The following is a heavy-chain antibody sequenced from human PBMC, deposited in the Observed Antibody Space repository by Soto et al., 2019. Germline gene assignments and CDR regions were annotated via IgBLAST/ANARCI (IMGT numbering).Heavy chain of an antibody. D-gene: IGHD2-2*01. V-gene: IGHV3-23*01. J-gene: IGHJ5*02. CDR2: ISGSGGST. Sequence: GGSLRLSCAASGFTFSSYAMSWVRQAPGKGLEWVSAISGSGGSTYYADSVKGRFTISRDNSKNTLYLQMNSLRAEDTAVYDCAKVGRYQLLLEGFDPWGQGTLVTVSS. CDR1: GFTFSSYA. CDR3: AKVGRYQLLLEGFDP.